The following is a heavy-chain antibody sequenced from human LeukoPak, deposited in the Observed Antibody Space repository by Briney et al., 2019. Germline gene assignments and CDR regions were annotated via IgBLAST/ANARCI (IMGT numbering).Heavy chain of an antibody. D-gene: IGHD3-22*01. V-gene: IGHV1-2*02. CDR3: ARRSRSGYYYDY. J-gene: IGHJ4*02. CDR2: INPNSGGT. Sequence: ASVKVSCKASGYTFTDYYMHWVRQAPGQGLEWMGWINPNSGGTNYAQKFQGRVTMTRDTSISTAYMELSRLRSDDTAVYYCARRSRSGYYYDYWGQGTLVTVSS. CDR1: GYTFTDYY.